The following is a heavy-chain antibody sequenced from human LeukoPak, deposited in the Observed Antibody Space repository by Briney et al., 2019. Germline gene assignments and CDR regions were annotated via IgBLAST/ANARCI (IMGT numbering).Heavy chain of an antibody. CDR3: ARTRAYYYDSSGYYLFDY. Sequence: TLSLTCTVSGGSISSYYWSWIRQPPGKALEWLARIDWDDDKYYSTSLKTRLTISKDTSKNQVVLTMTNMDPVGTATYYCARTRAYYYDSSGYYLFDYWGQGTLVTVSS. D-gene: IGHD3-22*01. CDR2: IDWDDDK. J-gene: IGHJ4*02. V-gene: IGHV2-70*11. CDR1: GGSISSYYW.